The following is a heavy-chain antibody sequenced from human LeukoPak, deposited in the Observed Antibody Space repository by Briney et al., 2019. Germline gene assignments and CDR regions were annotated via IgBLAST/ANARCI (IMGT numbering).Heavy chain of an antibody. Sequence: PGGSLRLSCAASGFTFSSYAMSWIRQPPGKGLEWIGEINHSGSTNYNPSLKSRVTISVDTSKNQFSLKLSSVTAADTAVYYCARGRFTRFDYWGRGTLVTVSS. CDR1: GFTFSSYA. D-gene: IGHD3-3*01. CDR3: ARGRFTRFDY. V-gene: IGHV4-34*01. CDR2: INHSGST. J-gene: IGHJ4*02.